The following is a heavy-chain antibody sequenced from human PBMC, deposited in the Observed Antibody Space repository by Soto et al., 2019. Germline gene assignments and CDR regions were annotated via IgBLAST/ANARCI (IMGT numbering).Heavy chain of an antibody. J-gene: IGHJ5*02. Sequence: SETLSLTCTVSGDSISNYYWTWIRQPPGTGLDWIGYTYDSGTTNYNPSLKSRVTISIDTSKQQFSLKLSSVTAADTAVYYCARSPYSGSYYRNNWFDPWGQGTLVTVSS. D-gene: IGHD1-26*01. CDR2: TYDSGTT. CDR1: GDSISNYY. V-gene: IGHV4-59*01. CDR3: ARSPYSGSYYRNNWFDP.